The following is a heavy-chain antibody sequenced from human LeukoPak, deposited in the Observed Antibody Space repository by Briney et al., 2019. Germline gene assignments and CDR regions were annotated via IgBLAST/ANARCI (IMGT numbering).Heavy chain of an antibody. V-gene: IGHV1-46*01. J-gene: IGHJ4*02. D-gene: IGHD3-10*01. CDR3: ARGLVDGSGSLSEDY. CDR1: GYAFTSYY. CDR2: INPSGGST. Sequence: GASVKVSCKASGYAFTSYYMHWVRQAPGQGLEWMGIINPSGGSTSYAQKFQGRVTMTRDTSTSTVYMELSSLRSEDTAVYYCARGLVDGSGSLSEDYWGQGTLVTVSS.